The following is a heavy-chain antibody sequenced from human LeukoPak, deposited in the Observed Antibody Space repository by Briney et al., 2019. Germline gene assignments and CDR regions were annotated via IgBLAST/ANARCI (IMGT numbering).Heavy chain of an antibody. V-gene: IGHV1-18*01. CDR1: GYTFTSYG. CDR3: ATFWSGYVDY. CDR2: ISAYNGNT. J-gene: IGHJ4*02. D-gene: IGHD3-3*01. Sequence: ASVTVSCKSSGYTFTSYGISWVRQAPGQGLEWMGWISAYNGNTNYAQKLQGRVTMTTDTSTSTAYMELRSLRSDDTAVYYCATFWSGYVDYWGQGTLVTVSS.